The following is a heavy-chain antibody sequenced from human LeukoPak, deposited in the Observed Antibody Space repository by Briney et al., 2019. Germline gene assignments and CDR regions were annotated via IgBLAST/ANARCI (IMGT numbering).Heavy chain of an antibody. J-gene: IGHJ5*01. V-gene: IGHV1-18*01. Sequence: RGASVKVFCKATSRISWVRQAPGLGLEWMGWIGTYGGDTYYAQKFQGRITVTTDTSTSTVYMELRNLRSDDTAVYYCARDLWNFYDDSGYNRDFDSWGQGTLVTVSS. CDR3: ARDLWNFYDDSGYNRDFDS. CDR2: IGTYGGDT. CDR1: TSR. D-gene: IGHD3-22*01.